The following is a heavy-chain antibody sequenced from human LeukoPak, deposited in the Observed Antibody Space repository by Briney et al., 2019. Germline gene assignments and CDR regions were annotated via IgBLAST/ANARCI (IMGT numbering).Heavy chain of an antibody. V-gene: IGHV1-24*01. CDR3: ARDDPSSAAGHYYYGMDV. J-gene: IGHJ6*02. CDR1: GYTLTELS. CDR2: FDPEDGKT. Sequence: GASVKVSCKVSGYTLTELSMHWVRQAPGKGLEWMGTFDPEDGKTLYAQKFQGRVTMTEDTSIDTAYMELSSLRSEDTAVYYCARDDPSSAAGHYYYGMDVWGQGTTVTVSS. D-gene: IGHD6-13*01.